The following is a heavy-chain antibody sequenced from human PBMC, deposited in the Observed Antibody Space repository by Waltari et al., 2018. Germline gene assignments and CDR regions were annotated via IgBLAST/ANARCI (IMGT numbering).Heavy chain of an antibody. CDR2: ISGYNGNT. J-gene: IGHJ4*02. V-gene: IGHV1-18*04. CDR1: GYSFSNYG. CDR3: ATDRYSSSSEVDY. Sequence: QVQLVQSGAEVKKPGASVKVSCKASGYSFSNYGVSWVRQAPGQGLEWMGWISGYNGNTHHAQKLQGRVTLTTDQSTRTAYMELRSLRSADTAVYYCATDRYSSSSEVDYWGQGTLVTVSS. D-gene: IGHD6-6*01.